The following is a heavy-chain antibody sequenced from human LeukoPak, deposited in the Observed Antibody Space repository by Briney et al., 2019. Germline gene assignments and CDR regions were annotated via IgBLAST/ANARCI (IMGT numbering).Heavy chain of an antibody. Sequence: IPSETLSLTCAVYGGSFSGYYWSWIRQPPGKGLEWIGEINHSGSTNYNPSLKSRVTISVDTSKNQFSLKLSSVTAADTAVYYCARARLSYSNYEALAPWGQGTLVTVSS. J-gene: IGHJ5*02. D-gene: IGHD4-11*01. CDR3: ARARLSYSNYEALAP. V-gene: IGHV4-34*01. CDR2: INHSGST. CDR1: GGSFSGYY.